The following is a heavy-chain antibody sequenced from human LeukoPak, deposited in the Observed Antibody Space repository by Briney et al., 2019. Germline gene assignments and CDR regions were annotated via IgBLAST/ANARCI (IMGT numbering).Heavy chain of an antibody. Sequence: ASVKVSCKASGYTFTLYYVHWVRQAPGQGLGWMGMINPSDGATTYAQKFQGRVTMTRDMSTTTVYMDLRSLRSEDTAVYYCAREPTMVKTPLPFDYWGQGTLVTVSS. CDR2: INPSDGAT. CDR1: GYTFTLYY. CDR3: AREPTMVKTPLPFDY. D-gene: IGHD3-10*01. J-gene: IGHJ4*02. V-gene: IGHV1-46*01.